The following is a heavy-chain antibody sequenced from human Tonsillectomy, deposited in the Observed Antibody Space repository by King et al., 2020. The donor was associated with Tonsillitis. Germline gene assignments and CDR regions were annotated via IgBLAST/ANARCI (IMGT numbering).Heavy chain of an antibody. V-gene: IGHV3-11*05. J-gene: IGHJ4*02. CDR3: ARKNGAYDYDY. CDR2: ISSSSSHT. Sequence: VQLVESGGGLVKRGGSLRLSCAASGFTFSDFYMTWFLQAPGKGLEWVSYISSSSSHTNYADSVKGRFTISRDNVKNSLYLQMISLRAEDTAVYYCARKNGAYDYDYWGQGTLVTVSS. D-gene: IGHD5-12*01. CDR1: GFTFSDFY.